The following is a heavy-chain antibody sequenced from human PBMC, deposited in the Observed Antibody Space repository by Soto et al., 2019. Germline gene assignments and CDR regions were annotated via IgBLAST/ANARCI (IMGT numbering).Heavy chain of an antibody. CDR3: ARQDFYYGSGIDY. J-gene: IGHJ4*02. Sequence: SETLSLTCTVSGGSISSYYWSWIRQPPGKGLEWIGYIYYSGSTNYNPSLKSRVTISVDTSKNQFSLKLSSVTAADTAVYYCARQDFYYGSGIDYWGQGTLVTVSS. CDR2: IYYSGST. V-gene: IGHV4-59*08. D-gene: IGHD3-10*01. CDR1: GGSISSYY.